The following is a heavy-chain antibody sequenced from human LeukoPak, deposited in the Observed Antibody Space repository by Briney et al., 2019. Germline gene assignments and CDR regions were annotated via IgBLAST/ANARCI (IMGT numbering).Heavy chain of an antibody. CDR1: GDTFSSYA. D-gene: IGHD6-19*01. J-gene: IGHJ4*02. CDR3: ARGRMAGTYVFDY. V-gene: IGHV1-69*13. CDR2: IIPIFGTA. Sequence: GASVKVSCKASGDTFSSYAISWVRQAPGQGLEWMGGIIPIFGTANYAQKFQGRVTITADESTSTAYMDLSSLRSEDTAVYYCARGRMAGTYVFDYWGQGTLVTVPS.